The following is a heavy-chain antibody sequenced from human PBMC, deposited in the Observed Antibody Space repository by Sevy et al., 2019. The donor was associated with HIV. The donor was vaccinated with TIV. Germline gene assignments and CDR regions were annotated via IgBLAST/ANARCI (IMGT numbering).Heavy chain of an antibody. D-gene: IGHD4-17*01. CDR3: GRHGSGDYHTYFDY. J-gene: IGHJ4*02. CDR1: GGSISTNSYY. Sequence: SETLSLTCTVSGGSISTNSYYWGWIRQPPGKGLELIGSIYYNGYTYYNPSLKSRVTISVDTSKNQFSLMLISVTAADTAVYYCGRHGSGDYHTYFDYWGQGTLVTVSS. V-gene: IGHV4-39*01. CDR2: IYYNGYT.